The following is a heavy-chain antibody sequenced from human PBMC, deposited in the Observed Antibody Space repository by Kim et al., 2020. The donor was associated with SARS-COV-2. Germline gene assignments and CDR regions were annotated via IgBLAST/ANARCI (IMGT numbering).Heavy chain of an antibody. D-gene: IGHD2-15*01. CDR3: ARGRGDVVVVAATWAYYF. CDR1: GGSFSGYY. J-gene: IGHJ4*01. V-gene: IGHV4-34*01. CDR2: INHSGSN. Sequence: SETLSLTCAVYGGSFSGYYWRWIRQPPGKGLEWIGEINHSGSNNYNPSLKSRVTISVDTSQNQFSLKLSSVTSADTAVYYCARGRGDVVVVAATWAYYF.